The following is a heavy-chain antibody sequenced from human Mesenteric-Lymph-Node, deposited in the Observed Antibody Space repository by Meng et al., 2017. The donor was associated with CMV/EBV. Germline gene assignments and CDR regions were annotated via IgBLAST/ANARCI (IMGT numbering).Heavy chain of an antibody. V-gene: IGHV3-21*01. CDR3: AKDRPYYYDSSGYPDY. Sequence: GGSLRLSCAASGFTFSSYSMIWVRQAPGKGLEWVSSISSSSSYIFYADSVKGRFTISRDNSKNTLYLQMNSLRAEDTAVYYCAKDRPYYYDSSGYPDYWGQGTLVTVSS. D-gene: IGHD3-22*01. CDR2: ISSSSSYI. CDR1: GFTFSSYS. J-gene: IGHJ4*02.